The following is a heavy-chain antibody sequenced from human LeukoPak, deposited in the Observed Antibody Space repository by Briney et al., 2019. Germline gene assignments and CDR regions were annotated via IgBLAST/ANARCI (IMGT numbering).Heavy chain of an antibody. CDR3: ARLGAVAGTNYFDY. CDR2: INHSGST. J-gene: IGHJ4*02. Sequence: SETLSLTCAVYGGSFSGYYWSWIRQPPGKGLEWIGEINHSGSTNYNPSRKSRVTISVDTSKNQFSLKLSSVTAADTAVYYCARLGAVAGTNYFDYWGQGTLVTVSS. CDR1: GGSFSGYY. D-gene: IGHD6-19*01. V-gene: IGHV4-34*01.